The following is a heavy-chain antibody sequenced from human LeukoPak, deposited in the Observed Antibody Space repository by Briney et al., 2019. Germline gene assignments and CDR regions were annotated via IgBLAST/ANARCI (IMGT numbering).Heavy chain of an antibody. CDR3: ARASNYSCDY. J-gene: IGHJ4*02. CDR2: INSDGSAT. CDR1: GFTFSSYW. D-gene: IGHD1-7*01. V-gene: IGHV3-74*01. Sequence: GGSLRLSCAASGFTFSSYWMHWVRQAPGKGLVWVSRINSDGSATTYADSVKGRFTISRDDAKNTLDLQMNSPRAEDTAVYYCARASNYSCDYWGQGTLVTVSS.